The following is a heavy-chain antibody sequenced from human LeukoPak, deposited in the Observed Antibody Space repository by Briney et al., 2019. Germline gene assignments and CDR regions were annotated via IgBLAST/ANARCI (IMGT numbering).Heavy chain of an antibody. CDR3: VKGGGYYSLFGDY. CDR2: IWPDGTDK. CDR1: GFSFSTYG. D-gene: IGHD2-21*01. Sequence: GGSLRLSCAASGFSFSTYGMHWVRQAPGKGLEWVALIWPDGTDKYYADSVKGRFTISRDKFKNTVYLEVNSVRAEDMAVYYCVKGGGYYSLFGDYWGQGTLVTVSS. J-gene: IGHJ4*02. V-gene: IGHV3-33*03.